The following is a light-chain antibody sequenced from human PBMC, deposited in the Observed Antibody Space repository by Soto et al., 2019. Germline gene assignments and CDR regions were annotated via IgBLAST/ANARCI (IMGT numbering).Light chain of an antibody. V-gene: IGLV2-8*01. Sequence: QSALTQSPSSSGTTGQSVTISGSGTSSDIGGYNSVSWYQQHPGKAPKFMIYDVTKRPSGVPDRLSGSKSGNTASLTVSSLQAQDWAEYYSSSFTDGNKFVFGSGTKVPVL. J-gene: IGLJ1*01. CDR2: DVT. CDR3: SSFTDGNKFV. CDR1: SSDIGGYNS.